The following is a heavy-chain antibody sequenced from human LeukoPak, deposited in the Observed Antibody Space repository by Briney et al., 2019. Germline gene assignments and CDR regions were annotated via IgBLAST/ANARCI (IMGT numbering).Heavy chain of an antibody. CDR1: GFTFSSYS. J-gene: IGHJ4*02. D-gene: IGHD3-22*01. V-gene: IGHV3-21*01. CDR2: ISSSSSYI. Sequence: GGSLRLSCAASGFTFSSYSMNWVRQAPGKGLEWVSSISSSSSYIYYADSVKGRFTISRDNAKNSLYLQMNSLRAEDTAVYYCARGRGYYYDSSGEVDYWGQGTLVTVSS. CDR3: ARGRGYYYDSSGEVDY.